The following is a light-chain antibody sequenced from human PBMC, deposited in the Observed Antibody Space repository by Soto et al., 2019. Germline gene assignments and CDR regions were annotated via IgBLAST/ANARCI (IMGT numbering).Light chain of an antibody. Sequence: QSVLTQPASVSGSPGQSITISCTGTSSDVGGYNYVSWYQQHPGKAPKLMIYEVSNRPSGVSNRFSGSKSGNTASLTISGLQAEDEAEHYCSLYTTDSTYVFGTGTKVTVL. J-gene: IGLJ1*01. V-gene: IGLV2-14*01. CDR1: SSDVGGYNY. CDR3: SLYTTDSTYV. CDR2: EVS.